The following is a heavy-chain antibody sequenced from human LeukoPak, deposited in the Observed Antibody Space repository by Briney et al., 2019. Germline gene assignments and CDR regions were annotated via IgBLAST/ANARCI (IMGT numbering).Heavy chain of an antibody. CDR1: RFSFSDYY. CDR3: AELGITMIGGV. Sequence: PGGSLRLSCTDSRFSFSDYYMSWIRQAPGKGLEWVSYISSSGSTIYYADSVKGRFTISRDNAKNSLYPQMNSLRAEDTAVYYCAELGITMIGGVWGKGTTVTISS. CDR2: ISSSGSTI. J-gene: IGHJ6*04. V-gene: IGHV3-11*04. D-gene: IGHD3-10*02.